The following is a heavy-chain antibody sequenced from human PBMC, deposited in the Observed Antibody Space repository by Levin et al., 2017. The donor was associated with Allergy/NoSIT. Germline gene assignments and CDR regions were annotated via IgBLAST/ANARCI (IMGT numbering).Heavy chain of an antibody. V-gene: IGHV1-46*01. D-gene: IGHD2-2*01. CDR1: GYKFTNYY. CDR3: ARVPDCSSTSCFLYSIDY. CDR2: FTPSGGST. Sequence: ASVKVSCKASGYKFTNYYIHWVRQAPGQGLEWLGRFTPSGGSTVYAQSFQGRVTMTGDTSTSTVYMDLSSLRSEDTAVYYCARVPDCSSTSCFLYSIDYWGQGTLVIVSS. J-gene: IGHJ4*02.